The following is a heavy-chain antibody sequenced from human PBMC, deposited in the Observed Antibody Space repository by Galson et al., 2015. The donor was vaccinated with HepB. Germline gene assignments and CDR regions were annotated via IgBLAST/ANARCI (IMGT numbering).Heavy chain of an antibody. CDR3: ARPAPYYYDSSGYYYVDAFDI. CDR2: IYPGDSDT. V-gene: IGHV5-51*03. Sequence: QSGAEVKKPGESLKISCKGSGYSFTSYWIGWVRQMPGKGLEWMGIIYPGDSDTRYSPSLQGQVTISADKSISTAYLQWSSLKASDTAMYYCARPAPYYYDSSGYYYVDAFDIWGQGTMVTVSS. J-gene: IGHJ3*02. D-gene: IGHD3-22*01. CDR1: GYSFTSYW.